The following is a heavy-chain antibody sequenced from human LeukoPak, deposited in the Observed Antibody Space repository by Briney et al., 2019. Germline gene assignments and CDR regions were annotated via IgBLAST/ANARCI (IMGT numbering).Heavy chain of an antibody. J-gene: IGHJ3*02. CDR1: GYTFTSYW. CDR3: ARRSGSDALDI. CDR2: IYPGDSYT. Sequence: GESLKISCQGSGYTFTSYWIAWVRQMPGKGLEWMGIIYPGDSYTTYSPSFQGQVTISADKSISTAYLQWRSLKASDTAMYYCARRSGSDALDIWGQGTMVTVSS. D-gene: IGHD3-10*01. V-gene: IGHV5-51*01.